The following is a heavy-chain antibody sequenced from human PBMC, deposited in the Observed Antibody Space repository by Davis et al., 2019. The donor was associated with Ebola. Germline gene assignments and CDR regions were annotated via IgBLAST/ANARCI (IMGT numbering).Heavy chain of an antibody. V-gene: IGHV3-7*01. J-gene: IGHJ6*02. CDR2: IKQDGSEK. CDR1: GFTFISYW. CDR3: ARVSYYYDMDV. Sequence: PGESLKISCAASGFTFISYWMNWVRQAPGEGLEWVANIKQDGSEKYYVDSVKGRFTISRDNAKNSLYLQMNSLRAEDTAVYYCARVSYYYDMDVWGQGTTVTVSS.